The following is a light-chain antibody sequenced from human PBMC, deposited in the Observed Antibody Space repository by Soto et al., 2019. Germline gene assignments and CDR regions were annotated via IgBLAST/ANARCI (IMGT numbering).Light chain of an antibody. CDR1: SSDVGGYNY. CDR3: CSYAGNYFVI. Sequence: QSALTQPRSVSGSPGQSVTISCTGTSSDVGGYNYVSWYQQHPGKAPKLIIYDVTKRPSGVPDRFSGSKSANTASLTISGLQAEDEADYYCCSYAGNYFVIFGRGTKLTVL. J-gene: IGLJ2*01. V-gene: IGLV2-11*01. CDR2: DVT.